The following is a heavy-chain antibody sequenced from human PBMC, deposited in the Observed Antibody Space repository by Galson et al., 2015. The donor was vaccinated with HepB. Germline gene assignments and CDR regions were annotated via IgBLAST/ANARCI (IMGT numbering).Heavy chain of an antibody. CDR3: ARNYDSTGSHCSFDF. CDR2: VNVGNGDT. V-gene: IGHV1-3*01. Sequence: SVKVSCKASGYTFTSYPMHWVRQAPGQRPGWMGWVNVGNGDTKYSQKFQGRITITRDTSASTSYMELSSLTSEDTAVYYCARNYDSTGSHCSFDFWGQGSLVTVSS. J-gene: IGHJ4*02. CDR1: GYTFTSYP. D-gene: IGHD3-22*01.